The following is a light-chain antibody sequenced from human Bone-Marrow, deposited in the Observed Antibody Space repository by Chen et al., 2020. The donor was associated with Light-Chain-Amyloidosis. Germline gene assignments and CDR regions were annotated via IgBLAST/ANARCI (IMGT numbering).Light chain of an antibody. CDR3: SSYAGSNNPLDV. V-gene: IGLV2-8*01. J-gene: IGLJ1*01. CDR2: EVS. CDR1: GSDVGAYNF. Sequence: QSALTQPPSASGSPGQSVTISCTGTGSDVGAYNFVSWYQQHPGKAPKLVIYEVSKRPSGVPDRFSGSKSGNTASLTVSGLQAEDEADYYCSSYAGSNNPLDVFGTGTGVTVL.